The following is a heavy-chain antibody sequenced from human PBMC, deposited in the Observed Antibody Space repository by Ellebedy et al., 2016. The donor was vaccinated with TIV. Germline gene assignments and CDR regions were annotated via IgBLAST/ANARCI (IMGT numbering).Heavy chain of an antibody. Sequence: GESLKISCAASGFTFSDYGMHWVRQAPGKGLEWVAFMRYDGSNKYYADSVKGRFTISRDNSKNTLYLRMNSLRAEDTAVYYCARVKPPYYDILNGFNFGMDVWGQGTTVTVSS. CDR1: GFTFSDYG. CDR2: MRYDGSNK. D-gene: IGHD3-9*01. J-gene: IGHJ6*02. CDR3: ARVKPPYYDILNGFNFGMDV. V-gene: IGHV3-30*02.